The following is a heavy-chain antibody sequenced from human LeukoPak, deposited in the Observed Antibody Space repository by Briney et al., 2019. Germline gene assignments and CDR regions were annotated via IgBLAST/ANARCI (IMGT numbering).Heavy chain of an antibody. CDR1: DDSITMYY. J-gene: IGHJ3*02. D-gene: IGHD1-26*01. CDR2: VDHTGST. CDR3: ARWEESDAFDI. V-gene: IGHV4-59*08. Sequence: SETLSLTCSVSDDSITMYYWTWIRQPPGKGLEWIGYVDHTGSTNFNPSLNGRVSISRDTSKNLFSLRLRSVTAADTALYYCARWEESDAFDIWGQGTMVTVSS.